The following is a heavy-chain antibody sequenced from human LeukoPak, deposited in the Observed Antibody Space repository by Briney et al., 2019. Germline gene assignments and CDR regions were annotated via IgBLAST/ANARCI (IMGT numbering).Heavy chain of an antibody. V-gene: IGHV5-51*01. D-gene: IGHD3-3*01. Sequence: GESLKISCKGSGYGFTNYWIAWVRQMPGKGLEGMGIIYPGDCDTRYSQSFEGQVTITADKSISTAYLHWSSLKASDTAMYYCARQETISPLDYWGQGTLVTVSS. CDR3: ARQETISPLDY. J-gene: IGHJ4*02. CDR2: IYPGDCDT. CDR1: GYGFTNYW.